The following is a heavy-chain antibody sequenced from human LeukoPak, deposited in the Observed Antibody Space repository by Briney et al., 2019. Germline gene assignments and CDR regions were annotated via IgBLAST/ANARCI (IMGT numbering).Heavy chain of an antibody. CDR3: ARGYSGCFHY. J-gene: IGHJ4*02. CDR1: GYTFTGYA. Sequence: ASEKVSCKASGYTFTGYALHWVGQAPGQGLEWMGWINTGSGNTKYSQRFQDRVTITMDTSASTVYMEMNDLGSEDTAVYYCARGYSGCFHYWGQGALVTVSS. V-gene: IGHV1-3*04. D-gene: IGHD1-26*01. CDR2: INTGSGNT.